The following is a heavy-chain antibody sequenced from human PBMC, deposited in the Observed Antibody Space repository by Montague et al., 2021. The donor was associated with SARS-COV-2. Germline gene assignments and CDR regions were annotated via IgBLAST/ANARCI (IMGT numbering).Heavy chain of an antibody. CDR1: RFTFSNFF. V-gene: IGHV3-21*01. CDR3: ARELGRTDALDI. CDR2: ITTSGDFK. J-gene: IGHJ3*02. Sequence: SLRLSCAASRFTFSNFFITWVRQAPGKGLEWVSSITTSGDFKRYVDSLTGRFNGSRDNAKNSVYLQLSSLRAEDTAVYYCARELGRTDALDIWGQGTAVTVSS.